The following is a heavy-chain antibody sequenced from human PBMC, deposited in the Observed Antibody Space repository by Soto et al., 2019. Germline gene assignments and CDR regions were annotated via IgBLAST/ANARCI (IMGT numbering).Heavy chain of an antibody. CDR3: ARDPSDCSSTSCWGYYALDV. CDR2: ISSSGTYI. Sequence: GGSLRLSCAASGFKFSDYYMIWIRQAPGKGLEWVSYISSSGTYIHYADSLKGRFTISRDNAKNSLYLQMISLRAEDTAVYYCARDPSDCSSTSCWGYYALDVWGQGTTVTVSS. J-gene: IGHJ6*02. CDR1: GFKFSDYY. D-gene: IGHD2-2*01. V-gene: IGHV3-11*06.